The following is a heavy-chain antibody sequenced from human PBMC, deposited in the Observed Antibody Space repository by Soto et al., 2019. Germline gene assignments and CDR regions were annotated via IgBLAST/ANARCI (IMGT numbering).Heavy chain of an antibody. CDR3: AKWRVAVAQFDY. CDR2: ISGSGGST. CDR1: GFTFSSYA. V-gene: IGHV3-23*01. D-gene: IGHD6-19*01. J-gene: IGHJ4*02. Sequence: EVQLLESGGGLVQPGGSLRLSCAASGFTFSSYAMSWVRQAPGKGLEWVSAISGSGGSTYYADSVKGRFTISRDNSQNTLYLQMNSLRAEDTAAYYCAKWRVAVAQFDYWGQGTLVTVSS.